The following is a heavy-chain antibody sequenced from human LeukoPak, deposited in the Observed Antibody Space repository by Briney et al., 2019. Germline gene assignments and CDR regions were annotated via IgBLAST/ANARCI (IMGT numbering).Heavy chain of an antibody. CDR2: ISYDGSNK. CDR1: GFTFSSYG. V-gene: IGHV3-30*18. CDR3: AKDFSVVLRYFDWLFGELDH. D-gene: IGHD3-9*01. Sequence: GGSLRLSCAASGFTFSSYGMHWVRQAPGKGLEWVAVISYDGSNKYYADSVKGRFTISRDNSKNTLYLQMNSLRAEDTAVYYCAKDFSVVLRYFDWLFGELDHWGQGTLVTVSS. J-gene: IGHJ4*02.